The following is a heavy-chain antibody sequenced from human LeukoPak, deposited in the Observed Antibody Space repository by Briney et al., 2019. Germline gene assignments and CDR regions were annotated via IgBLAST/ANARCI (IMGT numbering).Heavy chain of an antibody. Sequence: GGSLRLSCAASGFTFSDFYMSWIRQAPGKGLEWVSYISGSGGTIYYADSVKGRFTISRDNSKNTLYLQMNSLRAEDTAVYYCAKVSEGNAFDIWGQGTMVTVSS. CDR2: ISGSGGTI. J-gene: IGHJ3*02. V-gene: IGHV3-11*01. CDR1: GFTFSDFY. CDR3: AKVSEGNAFDI.